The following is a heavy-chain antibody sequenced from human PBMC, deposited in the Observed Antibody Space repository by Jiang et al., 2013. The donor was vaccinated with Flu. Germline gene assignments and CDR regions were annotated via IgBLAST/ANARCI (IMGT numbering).Heavy chain of an antibody. CDR3: ARELGRRSTGLAY. V-gene: IGHV3-48*03. CDR2: ISSSGSTI. CDR1: FTFSSYE. J-gene: IGHJ4*02. D-gene: IGHD1-26*01. Sequence: FTFSSYEMNWVRQAPGKGLEWVSYISSSGSTIYYADSVKGRFTISRDNAKNSLYLQMNSLRAEDTAVYYCARELGRRSTGLAYWGQGTLVTVSS.